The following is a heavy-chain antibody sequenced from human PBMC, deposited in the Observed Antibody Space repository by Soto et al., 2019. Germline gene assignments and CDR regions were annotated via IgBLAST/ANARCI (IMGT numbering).Heavy chain of an antibody. V-gene: IGHV3-48*01. CDR3: VRDYIFAFDI. CDR2: IRNSDTT. D-gene: IGHD2-21*01. J-gene: IGHJ3*02. CDR1: GFTFSSYS. Sequence: GGSLRLSCAASGFTFSSYSINWVRQAPGKGLEWIAYIRNSDTTSYADSVKGRFIISRDNSKNSLFLQMMSLRAEDTAVYYCVRDYIFAFDIWGQGTMVTVSS.